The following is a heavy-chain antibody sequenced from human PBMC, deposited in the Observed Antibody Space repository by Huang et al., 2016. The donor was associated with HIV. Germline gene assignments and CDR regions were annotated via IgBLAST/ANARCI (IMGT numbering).Heavy chain of an antibody. J-gene: IGHJ3*02. V-gene: IGHV3-7*01. CDR3: ARDPFIKAFDI. Sequence: EVQLVESGGGLVQPGGSLRLSCAGSDFGFSSSWMRWLRQVPGKGREWVASIREDSGQKEYLDAVKGRFIISRDNPKKSLYLQMNNLRAEDAAVYYCARDPFIKAFDIWGQGTLVTVSS. CDR2: IREDSGQK. CDR1: DFGFSSSW.